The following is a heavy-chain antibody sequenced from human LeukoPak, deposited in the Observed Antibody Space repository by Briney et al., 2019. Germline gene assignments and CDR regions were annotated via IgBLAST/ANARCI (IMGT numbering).Heavy chain of an antibody. CDR2: IRYDGSNK. CDR3: ARDPIAAAGVHDY. CDR1: GFTFDDYG. J-gene: IGHJ4*02. D-gene: IGHD6-13*01. V-gene: IGHV3-30*02. Sequence: QSGGSLRLSCAASGFTFDDYGMSWVRQAPGKGLEWVAFIRYDGSNKYYADSVKGRFTISRDNSKNTLYLQMNSLRAEDTAVYYCARDPIAAAGVHDYWGQGTLVTVSS.